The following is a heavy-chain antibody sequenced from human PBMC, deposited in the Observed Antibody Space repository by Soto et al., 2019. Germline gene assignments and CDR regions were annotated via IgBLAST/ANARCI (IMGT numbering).Heavy chain of an antibody. CDR3: TRPDSDFASGDSSS. D-gene: IGHD6-6*01. V-gene: IGHV5-51*01. CDR2: IYPGDSDT. Sequence: EVQLVQSGAEVKKPGESLKISCEASGYPFTAYWIGWVRQMPGKGLEWMGIIYPGDSDTSYSPSFQGQVTISADKSITTVYLQWSSLTVSDTAIYYCTRPDSDFASGDSSSWGQGTLVTVSS. CDR1: GYPFTAYW. J-gene: IGHJ5*02.